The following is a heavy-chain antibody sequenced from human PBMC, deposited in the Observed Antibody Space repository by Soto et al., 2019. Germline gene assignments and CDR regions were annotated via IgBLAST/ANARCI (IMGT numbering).Heavy chain of an antibody. CDR2: ISAHTGNT. CDR3: ARSRYGDY. V-gene: IGHV1-18*01. D-gene: IGHD6-13*01. Sequence: QVNLVQSGAEVKKPGASVKVSCKASGYTFTSYGITWVRQAPGQGLEWMGWISAHTGNTDNAQKLQGRVIVTRDTSTSTAYMELRRLISDDTAVSYCARSRYGDYWGQGALVTVSS. CDR1: GYTFTSYG. J-gene: IGHJ4*02.